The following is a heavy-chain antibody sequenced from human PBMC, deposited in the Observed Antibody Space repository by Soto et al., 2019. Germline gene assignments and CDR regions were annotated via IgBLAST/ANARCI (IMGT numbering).Heavy chain of an antibody. CDR1: GFTFSDFA. V-gene: IGHV3-11*01. CDR3: AEGGYDLGH. J-gene: IGHJ1*01. CDR2: ISSTGTTA. D-gene: IGHD5-12*01. Sequence: QLQLVESGGGLVKPGESLTLSCEVSGFTFSDFAMTWIRQAPGKGLEWVSYISSTGTTAYYAASVKGRFTISRDNAKKSLFLQMNSLKVEDTAVYYCAEGGYDLGHWGQGTLVTVSS.